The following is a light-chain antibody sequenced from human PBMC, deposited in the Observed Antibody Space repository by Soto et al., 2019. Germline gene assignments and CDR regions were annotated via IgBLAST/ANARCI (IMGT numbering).Light chain of an antibody. CDR1: QSVSSSY. CDR2: GAS. J-gene: IGKJ4*01. Sequence: EIVLTQSPGTLSLSPGERATLSCRASQSVSSSYLAWYQQKPGQAPRLLIYGASSRATGIPDRFSGSGSGTDFTLTISRLEPEDFAVYYCQQYGSSTPNLNFGGRTKVNI. V-gene: IGKV3-20*01. CDR3: QQYGSSTPNLN.